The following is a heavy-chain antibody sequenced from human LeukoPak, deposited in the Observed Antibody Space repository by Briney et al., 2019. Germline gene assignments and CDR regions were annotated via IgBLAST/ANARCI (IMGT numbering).Heavy chain of an antibody. D-gene: IGHD3-22*01. CDR3: TTEYDSSGYSPFDY. CDR1: GFTFSNAW. J-gene: IGHJ4*02. CDR2: IKSKTDGGTT. V-gene: IGHV3-15*01. Sequence: GGSLRLSCAASGFTFSNAWMSWVRQAPGKGLEWVGRIKSKTDGGTTDYAAPVKGRFTISRDDSKNTLYLQMNSLKTEGTAVYYCTTEYDSSGYSPFDYWGQGTLVTVSS.